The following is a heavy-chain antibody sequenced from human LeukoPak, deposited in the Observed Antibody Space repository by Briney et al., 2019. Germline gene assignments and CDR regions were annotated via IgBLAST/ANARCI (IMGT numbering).Heavy chain of an antibody. CDR2: IYSGGST. J-gene: IGHJ4*02. D-gene: IGHD2-15*01. CDR3: VKGTAEYCTGVTCYEFDS. V-gene: IGHV3-53*01. CDR1: GFTVSSHY. Sequence: GGSLRLSCAASGFTVSSHYMSWVRQAPGKGLEWVSVIYSGGSTYYADSVKGRFTISRDNSKNTVHLQMNSLRVDDTAVYYCVKGTAEYCTGVTCYEFDSWGQGTLVAVSS.